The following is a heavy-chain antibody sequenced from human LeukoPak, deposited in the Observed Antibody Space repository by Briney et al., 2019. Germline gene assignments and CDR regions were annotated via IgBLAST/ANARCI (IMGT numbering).Heavy chain of an antibody. CDR3: ARSIPYGTTWYGRSDY. D-gene: IGHD6-13*01. V-gene: IGHV3-7*03. Sequence: GGSLRLSCAASGFPFSSYSMIWVRQAPGKGLEWVANIKPDGTTKFYVDSVKGRFTISRDNALNSLYLQMNRLRAEDTAIYYCARSIPYGTTWYGRSDYWGQGTLVTVSS. CDR2: IKPDGTTK. J-gene: IGHJ4*02. CDR1: GFPFSSYS.